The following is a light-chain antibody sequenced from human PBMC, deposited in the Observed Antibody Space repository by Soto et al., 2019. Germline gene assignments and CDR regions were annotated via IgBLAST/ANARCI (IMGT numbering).Light chain of an antibody. CDR1: QSVSID. CDR3: QQFGTSSLVT. CDR2: GVS. Sequence: EIVMTQSPATLSVSPGERATLSCRASQSVSIDLAWYQQTPGQAPRLLISGVSSRATGIPDRFSGSGSGTDFILTISRVEPEDFAVYYCQQFGTSSLVTFGPGTKVDIK. V-gene: IGKV3-20*01. J-gene: IGKJ3*01.